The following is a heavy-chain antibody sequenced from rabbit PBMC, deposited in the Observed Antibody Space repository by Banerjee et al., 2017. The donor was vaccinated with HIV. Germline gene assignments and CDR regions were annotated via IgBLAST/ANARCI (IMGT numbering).Heavy chain of an antibody. J-gene: IGHJ6*01. V-gene: IGHV1S45*01. CDR2: INTSSGST. D-gene: IGHD6-1*01. CDR1: GFSFTNKYV. CDR3: AIYAVYGYLSL. Sequence: QEQLEESGGDLVKPEGSLTLTCTASGFSFTNKYVMCWVRQAPGKGLEWIACINTSSGSTVYATWAKGRFTISRTSSTTVALQMTSLTAADTATYFCAIYAVYGYLSLWGPGTLVTVS.